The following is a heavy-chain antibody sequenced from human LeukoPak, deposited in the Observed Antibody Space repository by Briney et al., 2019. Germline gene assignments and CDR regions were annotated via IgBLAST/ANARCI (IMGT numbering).Heavy chain of an antibody. CDR2: IRYDGSNK. CDR3: AKDGEAVAGQPTD. CDR1: GFTFSSYG. V-gene: IGHV3-30*02. D-gene: IGHD6-19*01. J-gene: IGHJ4*02. Sequence: PGGSLRLSCAASGFTFSSYGMHWVRQAPGKGLEWVAFIRYDGSNKYYADSVKGRFTISRDNSKNTLYLQMNSLRAEDTAVYYCAKDGEAVAGQPTDWGQGTLVTVSS.